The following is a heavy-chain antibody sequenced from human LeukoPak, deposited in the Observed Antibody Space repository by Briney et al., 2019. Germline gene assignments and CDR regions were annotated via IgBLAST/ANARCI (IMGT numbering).Heavy chain of an antibody. CDR3: ARDAC. J-gene: IGHJ4*02. Sequence: SETLSLTCTVSGVSIGSHYWSWIRQSPGKGLEWIGCVYNSGTTAYNPSLTGRVTISVDTSKNQYSLNLRSVTAADAAVYYCARDACWGQGILVTVSS. CDR1: GVSIGSHY. CDR2: VYNSGTT. V-gene: IGHV4-59*11.